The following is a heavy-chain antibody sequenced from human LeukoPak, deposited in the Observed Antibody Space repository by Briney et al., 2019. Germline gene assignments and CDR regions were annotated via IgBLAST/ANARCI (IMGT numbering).Heavy chain of an antibody. V-gene: IGHV4-34*01. Sequence: PSETLSLTCAVYGGSFSGYYWSWIRQPPGKGLEWIGEINQSGSINYNPSLKSRVTISVDKSKNQFSLKLSSVTATDTAVYYCASNTGTVFDNWGQGALVTVSS. CDR1: GGSFSGYY. J-gene: IGHJ4*02. D-gene: IGHD1-1*01. CDR2: INQSGSI. CDR3: ASNTGTVFDN.